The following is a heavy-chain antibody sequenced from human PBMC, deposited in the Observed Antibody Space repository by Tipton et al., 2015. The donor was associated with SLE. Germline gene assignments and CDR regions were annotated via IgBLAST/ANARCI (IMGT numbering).Heavy chain of an antibody. D-gene: IGHD6-6*01. CDR1: GFTFDDYG. J-gene: IGHJ4*02. CDR3: ARDSSSTGYFDY. CDR2: INWNGGST. V-gene: IGHV3-20*04. Sequence: SLRLSCAASGFTFDDYGMSWVPQAPGKGLEWVSGINWNGGSTGYADSVKGRFTISRDNAKNSLYLQMNSLRAEDTALYYCARDSSSTGYFDYWGQGTLVTVSS.